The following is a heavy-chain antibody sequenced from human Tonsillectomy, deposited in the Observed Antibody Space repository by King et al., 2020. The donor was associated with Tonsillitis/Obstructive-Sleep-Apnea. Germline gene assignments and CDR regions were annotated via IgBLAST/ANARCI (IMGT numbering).Heavy chain of an antibody. D-gene: IGHD5-24*01. V-gene: IGHV4-61*03. J-gene: IGHJ4*02. CDR2: IYESGRT. Sequence: LQLQESGPGLVKPSETLSLTCSVSGGAVRSVHYFWNWIRQPPGKGLEWLGYIYESGRTVYNPSLKSGVTLSMYKSKNLFSLKLTSMTAADTAIYYCARARRRDGYNGIDYWGQGSLVTVSS. CDR3: ARARRRDGYNGIDY. CDR1: GGAVRSVHYF.